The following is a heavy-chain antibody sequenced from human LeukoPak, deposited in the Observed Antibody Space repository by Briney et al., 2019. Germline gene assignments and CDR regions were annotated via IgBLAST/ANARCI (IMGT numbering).Heavy chain of an antibody. CDR2: ISGSGDNT. CDR1: GFTFSSYA. J-gene: IGHJ6*02. V-gene: IGHV3-23*01. D-gene: IGHD4-23*01. Sequence: GGSLRLSCAASGFTFSSYAMSWVRQAPGKGLEWVSGISGSGDNTYYADSVKGRFTISRDNSKNTLYLQMNSLRAEDTAVYYCARDTGGNSHYYYYYGMDVWGQGTTVTVSS. CDR3: ARDTGGNSHYYYYYGMDV.